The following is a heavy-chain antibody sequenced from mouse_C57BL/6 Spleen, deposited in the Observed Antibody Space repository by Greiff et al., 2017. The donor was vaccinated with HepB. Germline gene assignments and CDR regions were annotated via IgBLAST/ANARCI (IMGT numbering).Heavy chain of an antibody. CDR2: ILPGSGRT. J-gene: IGHJ1*03. CDR1: GYTFTGYW. Sequence: QVQLKESGAELMKPGASVKLSCKATGYTFTGYWIAWVKQRPGHGLEWIGEILPGSGRTNYNEKFKGQATFPADTSSHTAYMQLSSLTTEDSAIYDSARANYGSSYNDGYFDVWGTGTTVTVSS. CDR3: ARANYGSSYNDGYFDV. V-gene: IGHV1-9*01. D-gene: IGHD1-1*01.